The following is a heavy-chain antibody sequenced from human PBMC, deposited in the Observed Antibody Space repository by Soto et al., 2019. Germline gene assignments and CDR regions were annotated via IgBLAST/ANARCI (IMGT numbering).Heavy chain of an antibody. CDR1: GYSVSTFY. J-gene: IGHJ4*02. D-gene: IGHD3-22*01. V-gene: IGHV4-59*02. CDR2: VYYTGST. CDR3: ARGRTVRNYADDSSDYFYLFDY. Sequence: XDTLCLTCAVSGYSVSTFYWGWMRQSPGKELEWIGYVYYTGSTNYNPSLKSRVTISVDRSKNQFSLKLTSANAADTAVYYCARGRTVRNYADDSSDYFYLFDYWGQGTQVTVS.